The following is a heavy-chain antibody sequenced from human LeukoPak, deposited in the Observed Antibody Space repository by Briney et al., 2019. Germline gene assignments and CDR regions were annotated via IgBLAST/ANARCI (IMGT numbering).Heavy chain of an antibody. CDR3: ARDRGTWNDDGFDY. J-gene: IGHJ4*02. CDR1: GFTFSSYW. V-gene: IGHV3-7*01. D-gene: IGHD1-1*01. CDR2: IKQDGSEK. Sequence: GGSLRLSCSASGFTFSSYWMSWVRQAPGKGLEWVANIKQDGSEKSYVDSVKGRFTISRDNAKNSLYLQMNSLRAEDTAVYYCARDRGTWNDDGFDYWGQGTLVTVSS.